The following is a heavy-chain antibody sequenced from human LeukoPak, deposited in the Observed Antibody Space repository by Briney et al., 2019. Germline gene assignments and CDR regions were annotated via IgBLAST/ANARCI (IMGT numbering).Heavy chain of an antibody. CDR2: INTNTGNP. V-gene: IGHV7-4-1*02. CDR3: ARVSAYDRVHYLDF. CDR1: GYTFTSYA. D-gene: IGHD5-12*01. Sequence: ASVKVSCKASGYTFTSYAMDWVRQAPGQGLEWMGWINTNTGNPTYAQGFTGRFVFSLDTSVSTAYLQISSLKAEDTAVYYCARVSAYDRVHYLDFWGQGTLVTVSS. J-gene: IGHJ4*02.